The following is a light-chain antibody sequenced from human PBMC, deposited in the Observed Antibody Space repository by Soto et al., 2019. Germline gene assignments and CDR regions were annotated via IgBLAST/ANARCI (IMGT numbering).Light chain of an antibody. V-gene: IGLV2-23*01. Sequence: QSALTQPASVSGSPGQSITISCTGTSSDVGSYNLVSWYQQHPGKAPKLMIFEGSKRPSGVSNRFSGSKSGNTASLTISGLQAEDEADYYCCSYAAGDRAVFGGGTQLTGL. CDR1: SSDVGSYNL. CDR2: EGS. CDR3: CSYAAGDRAV. J-gene: IGLJ7*01.